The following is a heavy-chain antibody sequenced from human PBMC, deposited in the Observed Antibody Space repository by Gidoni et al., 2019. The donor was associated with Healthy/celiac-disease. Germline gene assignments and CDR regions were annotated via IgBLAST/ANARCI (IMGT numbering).Heavy chain of an antibody. CDR3: ARAKYRAGNAFDI. V-gene: IGHV4-34*01. J-gene: IGHJ3*02. CDR1: GGSFSGYY. CDR2: INHSGST. Sequence: QVQLQQWGAGLLKPSETLSLTCAVYGGSFSGYYWSWIRQPPGKGLEWIGEINHSGSTNYNPSLKSRVTISVDTSKNQFSLKLSSVTAADTAVYYCARAKYRAGNAFDIWGQGTMVTVSS. D-gene: IGHD2-2*01.